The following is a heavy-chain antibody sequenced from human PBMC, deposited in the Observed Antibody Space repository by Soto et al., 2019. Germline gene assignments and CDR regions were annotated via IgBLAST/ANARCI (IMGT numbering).Heavy chain of an antibody. V-gene: IGHV4-4*02. D-gene: IGHD3-22*01. CDR3: PRVVYYDSSSNWFDP. Sequence: SETLSLTCAVSGGSISSSNWWSWVRQPPGKGLEWIGEIYHSGSTNYNPSLKSRVTISVDKSKNQFSLKLSSVTAADTAVYYCPRVVYYDSSSNWFDPWGQGTLVTVSS. CDR1: GGSISSSNW. J-gene: IGHJ5*02. CDR2: IYHSGST.